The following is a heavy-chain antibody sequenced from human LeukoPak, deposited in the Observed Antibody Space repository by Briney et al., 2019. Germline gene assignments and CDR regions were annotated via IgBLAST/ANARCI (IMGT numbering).Heavy chain of an antibody. CDR3: TSDSKIEHFHH. Sequence: GGSLRLSCAASGFTFDGYTMHWVRQAPGQGLEWVSLISWDGGSTYYTDSVKGRFTISRDNSKNSLYLQMNSLRTEDTALYYCTSDSKIEHFHHWGQSTLVTASS. CDR2: ISWDGGST. V-gene: IGHV3-43*01. CDR1: GFTFDGYT. D-gene: IGHD2/OR15-2a*01. J-gene: IGHJ1*01.